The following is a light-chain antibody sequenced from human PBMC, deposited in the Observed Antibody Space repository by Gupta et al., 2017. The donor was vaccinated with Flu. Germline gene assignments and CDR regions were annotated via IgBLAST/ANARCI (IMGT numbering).Light chain of an antibody. CDR3: QQYDSTPPT. Sequence: DIVMTQSPDSLSVSLGERDTINCKSSQSVLYSSNNKNYLAWYQQKPGQPPKLLIYWASTRESGVPDRFSGSWSGTDFTLTTSILQAEDVAVYYCQQYDSTPPTFGQGTKVEIK. CDR1: QSVLYSSNNKNY. J-gene: IGKJ1*01. V-gene: IGKV4-1*01. CDR2: WAS.